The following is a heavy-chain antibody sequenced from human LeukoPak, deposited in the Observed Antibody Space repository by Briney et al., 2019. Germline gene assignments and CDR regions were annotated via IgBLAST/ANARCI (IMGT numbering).Heavy chain of an antibody. CDR3: ARTMEGYYYDSSGYYALDAFDI. Sequence: ASVKVSCEASGYTFTSYDINWVRQATGQGLEWMGWMNPNSGNTGYAQKFQGRVTMTRNTSISTAYMELSSLRSEDTAVYYCARTMEGYYYDSSGYYALDAFDIWGQGTMVTVSS. V-gene: IGHV1-8*01. CDR2: MNPNSGNT. D-gene: IGHD3-22*01. J-gene: IGHJ3*02. CDR1: GYTFTSYD.